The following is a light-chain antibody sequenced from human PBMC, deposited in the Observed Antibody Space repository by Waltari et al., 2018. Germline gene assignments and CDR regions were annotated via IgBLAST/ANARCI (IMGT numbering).Light chain of an antibody. Sequence: EMVLTQSPVTLSLSPGERATLSCRASQSVRSGHLAWFQQKPGQAPRLLSYGSSNRATDIPDRFTGSGSGADFALTIGRLEPEDFAVYYCQQYGTSPWTFGQGTNVEI. V-gene: IGKV3-20*01. J-gene: IGKJ1*01. CDR3: QQYGTSPWT. CDR1: QSVRSGH. CDR2: GSS.